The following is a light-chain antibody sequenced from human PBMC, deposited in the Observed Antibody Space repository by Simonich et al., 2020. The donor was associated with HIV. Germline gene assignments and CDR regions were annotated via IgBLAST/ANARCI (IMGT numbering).Light chain of an antibody. CDR1: QSVRRY. V-gene: IGKV3-11*01. CDR3: QQRSNWPLT. J-gene: IGKJ4*01. Sequence: EIVLTQSPATLSLSPGEIDTLSCRTSQSVRRYLAWYQQKPGKAPRLLIYDASNRATGIPARFSGSGSGTDFTLTISSLEPVDFAVYYCQQRSNWPLTFGGGTKVEIK. CDR2: DAS.